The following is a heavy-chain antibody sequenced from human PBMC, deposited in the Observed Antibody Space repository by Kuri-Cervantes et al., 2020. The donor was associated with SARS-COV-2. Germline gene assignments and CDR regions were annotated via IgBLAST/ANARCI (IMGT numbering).Heavy chain of an antibody. V-gene: IGHV4-59*12. CDR3: AKPPHCSSTSCYGGYYMDV. J-gene: IGHJ6*03. CDR2: IYYSGST. D-gene: IGHD2-2*01. CDR1: GGSISSYY. Sequence: GSLRLSCTVSGGSISSYYWSWIRQPPGKGLERIGYIYYSGSTNYNPSLKSRVTISVDTSKNQFSLKLSSVTAEDTAVYYCAKPPHCSSTSCYGGYYMDVWGKGTTVTVSS.